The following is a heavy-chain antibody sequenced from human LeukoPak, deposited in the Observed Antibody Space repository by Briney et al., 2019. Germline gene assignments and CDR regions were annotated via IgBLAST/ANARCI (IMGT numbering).Heavy chain of an antibody. Sequence: GGSLRLSCAASGFTFSSYAMHWVRQAPGKGLEWVAVISYDGTNKYYADSVKGRFTISRDNSKNTLYLQMNSLGAEDTAVYYCAKFSRAFDIWGQGTMVTVSS. CDR1: GFTFSSYA. CDR2: ISYDGTNK. CDR3: AKFSRAFDI. V-gene: IGHV3-30-3*02. J-gene: IGHJ3*02.